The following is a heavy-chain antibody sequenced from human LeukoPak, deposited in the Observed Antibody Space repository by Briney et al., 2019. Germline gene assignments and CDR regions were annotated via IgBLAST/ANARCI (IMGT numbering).Heavy chain of an antibody. V-gene: IGHV3-30*18. J-gene: IGHJ4*02. Sequence: PGGSLRLSCAASGFTFSSYGMHWVRQAPGKGLEWVAVISYDGSNKYYADSVKGRFTISRDNSKNTLYLQMNSLRAEDTAVYYCAKDRAISGYDHFDYWGQGTLVTVSS. CDR2: ISYDGSNK. CDR1: GFTFSSYG. D-gene: IGHD5-12*01. CDR3: AKDRAISGYDHFDY.